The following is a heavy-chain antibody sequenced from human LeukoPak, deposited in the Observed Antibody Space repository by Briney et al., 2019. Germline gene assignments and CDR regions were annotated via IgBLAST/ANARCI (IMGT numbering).Heavy chain of an antibody. CDR1: GFTLSSYA. CDR2: MSGSGYNT. CDR3: ARDAYCPSARCRRDFDS. D-gene: IGHD2-2*01. V-gene: IGHV3-23*01. Sequence: SGGSLRLSCAVSGFTLSSYAISGVGQAPGTGRQWVSAMSGSGYNTYYADSVKGRFTISRDNSKSTMYLQMDILRAEATAVYYCARDAYCPSARCRRDFDSWGQGTLVTVSS. J-gene: IGHJ4*02.